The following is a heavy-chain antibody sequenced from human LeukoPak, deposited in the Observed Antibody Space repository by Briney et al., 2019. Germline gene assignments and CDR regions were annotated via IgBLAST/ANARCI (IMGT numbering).Heavy chain of an antibody. J-gene: IGHJ4*02. CDR3: AKDGRYYDSSGYYYVGYFDY. V-gene: IGHV3-23*01. Sequence: PGGSLRLSCAASGFTFSSYAMSWVRQAPGKGLEWVSAISGSGGSTYYADSVKGRFTISRDNSKNTLYLQMNSLRAEDTAVYYCAKDGRYYDSSGYYYVGYFDYWGQGTLVTVSS. D-gene: IGHD3-22*01. CDR2: ISGSGGST. CDR1: GFTFSSYA.